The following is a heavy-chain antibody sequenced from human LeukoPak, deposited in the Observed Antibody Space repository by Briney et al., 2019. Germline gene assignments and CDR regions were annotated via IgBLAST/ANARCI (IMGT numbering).Heavy chain of an antibody. D-gene: IGHD2-15*01. CDR2: MNPNSGNT. V-gene: IGHV1-8*01. J-gene: IGHJ6*03. CDR3: ARGVRDCSGGSCHWDYYYYYMDV. Sequence: ASVKVSCKASGYTFTSYDINWVRQATGQGLEWMGWMNPNSGNTGYAQKFQGRVTMTRNTSISTAYMELSSLRSEDTAVYYCARGVRDCSGGSCHWDYYYYYMDVWGKGTTVTISS. CDR1: GYTFTSYD.